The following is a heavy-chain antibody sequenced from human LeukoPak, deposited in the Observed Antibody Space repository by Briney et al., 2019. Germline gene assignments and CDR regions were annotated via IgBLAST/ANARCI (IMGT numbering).Heavy chain of an antibody. D-gene: IGHD3-9*01. CDR2: ISAYNGNT. Sequence: ASVKVSCKASGYTFTSYGISWVRQAPGQGLEWMGWISAYNGNTNYAQKLQGRVTMTTDTSTSTAYMELRSLRSDDTAVYYCARARVRYFDWLFSGFDYWGQGTLVTVSS. CDR3: ARARVRYFDWLFSGFDY. CDR1: GYTFTSYG. J-gene: IGHJ4*02. V-gene: IGHV1-18*01.